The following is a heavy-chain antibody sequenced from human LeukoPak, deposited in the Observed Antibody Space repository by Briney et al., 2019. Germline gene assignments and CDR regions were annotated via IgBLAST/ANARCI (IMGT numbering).Heavy chain of an antibody. Sequence: GGSLRLSCAASGFTFSSYEMNWVRQAPGKGLEWVSYISSSGSTIYYADSVKGRFTISRDNAKNSLYLQMNSLRAEDTAVYYCARESRVGATSGYFQHWGQGTLVTVSS. CDR3: ARESRVGATSGYFQH. CDR1: GFTFSSYE. J-gene: IGHJ1*01. CDR2: ISSSGSTI. V-gene: IGHV3-48*03. D-gene: IGHD1-26*01.